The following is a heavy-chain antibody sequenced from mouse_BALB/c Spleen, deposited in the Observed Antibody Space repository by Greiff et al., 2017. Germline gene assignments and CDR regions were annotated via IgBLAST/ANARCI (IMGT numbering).Heavy chain of an antibody. D-gene: IGHD3-1*01. J-gene: IGHJ4*01. CDR3: ASGGSSAYYAMDY. CDR1: GYSFTSYW. V-gene: IGHV1S127*01. CDR2: IDPSDSET. Sequence: QVQLQQSGPQLVRPGASVKISCKASGYSFTSYWMHWVKQRPGQGLEWIGMIDPSDSETRLNQKFKDKATLTVDKSSSTAYMQLSSPTSEDSAVYYCASGGSSAYYAMDYWGQGTSVTVSS.